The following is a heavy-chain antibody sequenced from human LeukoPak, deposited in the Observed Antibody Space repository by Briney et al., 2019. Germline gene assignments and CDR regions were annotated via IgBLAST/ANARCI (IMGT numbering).Heavy chain of an antibody. CDR1: GFTFSSYA. CDR3: AKDGYCSGGSCYSVDAFDI. Sequence: HAGGSLRLSCAASGFTFSSYAMSWVRQAPGKGLEWVSAISGSGGSTYYAGSVKGRFTISRDNSKNTLYLQMNSLRAEDTAVYYCAKDGYCSGGSCYSVDAFDIWGQGTMVTVSS. CDR2: ISGSGGST. D-gene: IGHD2-15*01. V-gene: IGHV3-23*01. J-gene: IGHJ3*02.